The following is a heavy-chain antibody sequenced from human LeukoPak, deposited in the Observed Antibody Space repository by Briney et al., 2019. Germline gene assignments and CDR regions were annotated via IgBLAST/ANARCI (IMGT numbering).Heavy chain of an antibody. D-gene: IGHD2-21*02. V-gene: IGHV3-48*01. CDR3: ARDLGSGDHGLLV. J-gene: IGHJ4*02. Sequence: PGWSLRLSCAASGFTFSSYTMNWVGQPPAKGVEWISYISRTGTTNYFADSVKGRFTISRDNAKNSLYLQMDSLRSEDTALYFCARDLGSGDHGLLVWGQGTLLTVSS. CDR1: GFTFSSYT. CDR2: ISRTGTTN.